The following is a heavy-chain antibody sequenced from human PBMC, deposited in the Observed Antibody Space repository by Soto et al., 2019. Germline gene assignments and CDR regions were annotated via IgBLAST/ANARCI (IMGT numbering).Heavy chain of an antibody. D-gene: IGHD5-18*01. Sequence: GGSLRLSCAASGFTFSSYGMHWVRQAPGKGLEWVANIHGDGGKIYYVDSVKGRLTISRDNAKRSLYLQMKSLRAEDTAVYYCARDFYGGYTYGPGDYWGQGALVTSPQ. CDR1: GFTFSSYG. CDR2: IHGDGGKI. J-gene: IGHJ4*02. CDR3: ARDFYGGYTYGPGDY. V-gene: IGHV3-7*01.